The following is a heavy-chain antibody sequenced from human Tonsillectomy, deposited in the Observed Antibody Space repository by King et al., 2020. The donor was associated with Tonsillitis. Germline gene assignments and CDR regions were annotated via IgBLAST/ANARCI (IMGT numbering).Heavy chain of an antibody. D-gene: IGHD3-3*01. V-gene: IGHV3-43*02. CDR1: GFTFDDYA. CDR3: AQSRSYYDFWSGSQDYYYMDV. Sequence: EVQLVESGGGVVQPGGSLRLSCAASGFTFDDYAMHWVRQAPGKGLEWVSLISGDGGSTYYADSVKGRFTISRDKSKNSLYLQMNSLRTEDTALYYCAQSRSYYDFWSGSQDYYYMDVWGKGTTVTVSS. J-gene: IGHJ6*03. CDR2: ISGDGGST.